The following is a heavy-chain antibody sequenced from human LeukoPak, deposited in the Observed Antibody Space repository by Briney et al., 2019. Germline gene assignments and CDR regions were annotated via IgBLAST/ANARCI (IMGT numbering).Heavy chain of an antibody. CDR2: INPNSGGT. CDR3: AAPGYCSGGSCYPNWFDP. J-gene: IGHJ5*02. Sequence: ASVKVSCKASGGTFSSYTISWVRQAPGQGLEWMGRINPNSGGTNYAQKFQGRVTMTRDTSISTAYMELSRLRSDDTAVYYCAAPGYCSGGSCYPNWFDPWGQGTLVTVSS. V-gene: IGHV1-2*06. CDR1: GGTFSSYT. D-gene: IGHD2-15*01.